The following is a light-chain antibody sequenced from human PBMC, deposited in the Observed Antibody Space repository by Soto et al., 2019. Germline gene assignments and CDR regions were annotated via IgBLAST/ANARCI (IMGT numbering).Light chain of an antibody. CDR1: QILTSSD. CDR2: GGS. Sequence: EIVLTQSPDTLSLSPGETATLSCRASQILTSSDLAWYQQEPGQAPRLLIVGGSKRATGVPDRFGGSGSGTDFTLTISRLEPDDFAVYYCQQYGNSGTFGQGTKVEIK. J-gene: IGKJ2*01. V-gene: IGKV3-20*01. CDR3: QQYGNSGT.